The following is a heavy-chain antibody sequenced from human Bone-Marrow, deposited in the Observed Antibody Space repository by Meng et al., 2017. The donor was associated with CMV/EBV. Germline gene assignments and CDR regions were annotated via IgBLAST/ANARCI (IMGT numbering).Heavy chain of an antibody. CDR1: GYTFRNYG. V-gene: IGHV1-18*01. CDR3: ARDRRVSSSLAYYYYYGMDV. CDR2: INTSKGNT. Sequence: ASVKVSCKASGYTFRNYGITWVRQAPGQGLEWMGWINTSKGNTNNAQRFQGRVTMTTDTSTSTAYMELRSLRSDDTAVYYCARDRRVSSSLAYYYYYGMDVWGQGTTVTVSS. J-gene: IGHJ6*02. D-gene: IGHD6-6*01.